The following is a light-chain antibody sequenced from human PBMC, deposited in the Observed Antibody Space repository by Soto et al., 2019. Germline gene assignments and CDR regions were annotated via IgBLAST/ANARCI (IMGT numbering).Light chain of an antibody. V-gene: IGKV1-9*01. Sequence: DIQMTQSPSSLSASVGDIVTITCPSSQSISSYLDWYQQKPGKAPKLLIYAASSLQSGVPSRFSGSGSGTEFTLTISGLLPEDFATYHCQQFNTLPFTVGQGTKVDIK. CDR2: AAS. CDR1: QSISSY. CDR3: QQFNTLPFT. J-gene: IGKJ1*01.